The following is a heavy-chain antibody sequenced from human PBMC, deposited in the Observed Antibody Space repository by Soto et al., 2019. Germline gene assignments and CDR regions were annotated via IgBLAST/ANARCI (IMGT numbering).Heavy chain of an antibody. V-gene: IGHV4-4*07. Sequence: PSDTLSLTCTVSGGSITSSDWSWIRHPAGEGLEWSGRIYSSGSTKYNPSLQSRVTIALYTSKNRFSLRRTPVTAADTAGYYCARGQRFSDWFDHWGQGTWVNVS. CDR1: GGSITSSD. D-gene: IGHD3-3*01. CDR3: ARGQRFSDWFDH. J-gene: IGHJ5*02. CDR2: IYSSGST.